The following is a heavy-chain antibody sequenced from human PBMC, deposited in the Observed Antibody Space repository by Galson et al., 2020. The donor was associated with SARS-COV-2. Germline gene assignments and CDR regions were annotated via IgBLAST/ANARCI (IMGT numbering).Heavy chain of an antibody. CDR3: AKTDATTGPFDN. CDR2: ISGSGATT. J-gene: IGHJ4*02. Sequence: GGSLRLSCAASGFTFSSYAMDWVRQAPGKGLEWVSAISGSGATTYYLDSVKGRFTISRDNSKNTLYLQMNSLRAEDTAVYYCAKTDATTGPFDNWGQGTLVTVSS. D-gene: IGHD4-17*01. CDR1: GFTFSSYA. V-gene: IGHV3-23*01.